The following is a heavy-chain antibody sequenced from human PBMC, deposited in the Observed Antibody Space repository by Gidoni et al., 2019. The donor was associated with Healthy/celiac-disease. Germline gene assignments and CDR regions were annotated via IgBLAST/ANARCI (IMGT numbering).Heavy chain of an antibody. Sequence: QVQLQQWGAGLLKPSETLSLTCAVYGGSFSGYYWSWIRQPPGKGLEWIGEINHSGSTNYNPSLKSRVTISVDTSKNHFSLKLSSVTAADTAVYYCAGRFTGDAFDIWGQGTMVTVSS. J-gene: IGHJ3*02. V-gene: IGHV4-34*01. CDR1: GGSFSGYY. CDR3: AGRFTGDAFDI. D-gene: IGHD3-10*01. CDR2: INHSGST.